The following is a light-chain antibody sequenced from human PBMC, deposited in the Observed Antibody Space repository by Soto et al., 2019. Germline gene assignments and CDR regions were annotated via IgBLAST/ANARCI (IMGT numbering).Light chain of an antibody. CDR2: GVS. J-gene: IGKJ1*01. CDR3: QQYGSSPWT. CDR1: QSVSSSF. V-gene: IGKV3-20*01. Sequence: EIVLTQSPGTLSLSPGERATLSCRASQSVSSSFLAWYQQKAGQAPRLLIYGVSSRATGIPDRFSGSGSGKDFTLTISRLEPADFAVYYCQQYGSSPWTFGQGTKVEMK.